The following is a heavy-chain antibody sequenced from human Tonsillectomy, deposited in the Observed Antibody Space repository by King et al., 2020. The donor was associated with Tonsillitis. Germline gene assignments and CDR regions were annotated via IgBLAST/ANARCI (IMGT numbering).Heavy chain of an antibody. CDR2: ISGSGGTT. J-gene: IGHJ5*02. Sequence: EVKLLESGGGLVQPGGSLRLSCAASGFLFSSYAMSYIRQAPGKGLEWVSAISGSGGTTYYADSVKGRFTISRDNSKNTLYLQMNSLRAEDTAVYYCAKHVLLWIGELSWLDPRGQGTLVTVSS. CDR1: GFLFSSYA. CDR3: AKHVLLWIGELSWLDP. V-gene: IGHV3-23*01. D-gene: IGHD3-10*01.